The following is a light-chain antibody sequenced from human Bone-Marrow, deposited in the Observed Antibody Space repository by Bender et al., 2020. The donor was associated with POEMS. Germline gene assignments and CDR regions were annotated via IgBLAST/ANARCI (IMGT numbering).Light chain of an antibody. J-gene: IGLJ2*01. V-gene: IGLV2-8*01. CDR2: ELI. CDR3: SSYAGGNTFV. CDR1: TSDVGGYNY. Sequence: QSALTQTPSVSGSPGQSVTISCTGTTSDVGGYNYVSWFQHHPGEAPKVIIFELIQRPAGVTHRSAGYKSGNTDYMTVSGLQPEDEAYYYCSSYAGGNTFVFGGGTKLTVL.